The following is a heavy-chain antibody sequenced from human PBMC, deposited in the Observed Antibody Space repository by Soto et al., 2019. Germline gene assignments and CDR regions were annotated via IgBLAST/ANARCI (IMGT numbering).Heavy chain of an antibody. V-gene: IGHV4-34*01. J-gene: IGHJ6*02. CDR1: GGSFSGYY. Sequence: SETLSLTCAVYGGSFSGYYWSWIRQPPGKGLEWIGEINHSGSTNYNPSLKSRVTISVDTSKNQFSLKLSPVTAADTAVYYCAGPPRGYLTGENYYYYGMDVWGQGTTVTVSS. D-gene: IGHD5-12*01. CDR2: INHSGST. CDR3: AGPPRGYLTGENYYYYGMDV.